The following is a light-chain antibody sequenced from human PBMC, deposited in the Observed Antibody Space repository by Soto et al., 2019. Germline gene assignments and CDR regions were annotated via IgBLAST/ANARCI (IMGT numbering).Light chain of an antibody. Sequence: QSALTQPPSASGSPGQSVTISCTGTSSDVGGYNYVSWYQQHPGKAPKLMIYEVSKRPSGVPDRFSGSKYGNTASLTVSGLQAEDEADYYCSSYAGSNNWDVVFGGGTKVTVL. V-gene: IGLV2-8*01. J-gene: IGLJ2*01. CDR1: SSDVGGYNY. CDR3: SSYAGSNNWDVV. CDR2: EVS.